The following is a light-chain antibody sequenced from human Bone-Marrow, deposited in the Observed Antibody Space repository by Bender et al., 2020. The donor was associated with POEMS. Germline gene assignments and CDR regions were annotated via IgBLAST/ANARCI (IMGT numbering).Light chain of an antibody. CDR1: SSDVGKYNL. J-gene: IGLJ2*01. CDR3: CSYAASDTFL. CDR2: EAT. V-gene: IGLV2-23*02. Sequence: QSALTQPASVSGSPGQSITIFCTGSSSDVGKYNLVSWYQQYPGKAPKLIIYEATQRPSGISDRFSGSKSGNSASLTISEIQAEDEAFYYCCSYAASDTFLFGGGTKVTVL.